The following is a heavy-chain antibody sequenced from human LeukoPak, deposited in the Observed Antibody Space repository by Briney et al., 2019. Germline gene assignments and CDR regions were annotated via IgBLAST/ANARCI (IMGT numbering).Heavy chain of an antibody. CDR1: GGSISSYY. Sequence: ASETLSLTCTVSGGSISSYYWSWIRQPPGKGLEWIGYIYYSGSTNYNPSLKSRVTISVDTSKNQFSLKLSSVTAADTAVYYCARDRYYDSYDAFDIWGQGTMVTVSS. J-gene: IGHJ3*02. D-gene: IGHD3-22*01. V-gene: IGHV4-59*01. CDR3: ARDRYYDSYDAFDI. CDR2: IYYSGST.